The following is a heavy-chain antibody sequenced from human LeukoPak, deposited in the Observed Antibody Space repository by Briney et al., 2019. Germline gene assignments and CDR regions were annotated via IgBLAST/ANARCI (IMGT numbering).Heavy chain of an antibody. CDR1: GGSISSYY. Sequence: SETLSLTRTVSGGSISSYYWSWIRQPPGKGLEWIGYIYYSGSTNYNPSLKSRVTISVDTSKNQFSLKLSSVTAADTAVYYCARHVTSSSWTYYYYGMDVWGQGATVTVSS. D-gene: IGHD6-13*01. J-gene: IGHJ6*02. CDR3: ARHVTSSSWTYYYYGMDV. V-gene: IGHV4-59*08. CDR2: IYYSGST.